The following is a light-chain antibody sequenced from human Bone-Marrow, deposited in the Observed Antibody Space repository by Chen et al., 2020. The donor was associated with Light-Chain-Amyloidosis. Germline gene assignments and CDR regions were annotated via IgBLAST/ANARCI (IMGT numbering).Light chain of an antibody. CDR2: AVS. Sequence: QSALTQPASVSGSPGQSITISCTGTSGDVGTSNYVSWYQQHPGKAPKVMIYAVSNRPSGVSNRFSGSTSGNTASLTISGLQAEDEADYYCSSFTSSSSYVFGPGTKVTVL. CDR3: SSFTSSSSYV. J-gene: IGLJ1*01. V-gene: IGLV2-14*01. CDR1: SGDVGTSNY.